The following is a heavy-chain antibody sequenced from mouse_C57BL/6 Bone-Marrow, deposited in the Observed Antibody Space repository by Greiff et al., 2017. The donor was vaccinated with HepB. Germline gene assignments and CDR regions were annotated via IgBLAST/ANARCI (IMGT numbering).Heavy chain of an antibody. CDR2: INPSSGYT. J-gene: IGHJ2*01. CDR1: GYTFTSYW. D-gene: IGHD2-1*01. CDR3: ARYGKPFYFDY. V-gene: IGHV1-7*01. Sequence: QVQLQQSGAELAKPGASVKLSCKASGYTFTSYWMHWVKQRPGQGLEWIGYINPSSGYTKYNQKFKAKATLTADKSSSTAYMQLSSLTYEDSAVYYCARYGKPFYFDYWGQGTTLTVSS.